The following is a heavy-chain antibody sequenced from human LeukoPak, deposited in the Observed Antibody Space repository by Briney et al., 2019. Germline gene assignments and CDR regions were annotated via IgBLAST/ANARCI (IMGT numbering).Heavy chain of an antibody. CDR1: GGSISSGGYY. Sequence: TLSLTCTVSGGSISSGGYYWSWIRQHPGKGLEWIGYIYYSGSTYYNPSLKSRVTISVDTSKNRFSLKLSSVTAADTAVYYCARVSSVGRLNFDYWGQGTLVTVSS. V-gene: IGHV4-31*03. CDR2: IYYSGST. D-gene: IGHD3-16*02. CDR3: ARVSSVGRLNFDY. J-gene: IGHJ4*02.